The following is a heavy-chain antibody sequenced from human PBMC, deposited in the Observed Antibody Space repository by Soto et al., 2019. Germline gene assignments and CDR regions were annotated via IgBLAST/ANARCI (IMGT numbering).Heavy chain of an antibody. CDR1: GGSISSYY. CDR3: ASARCNWNDVYAFDI. Sequence: SETLSLTCTVSGGSISSYYWSWIRQPPGKGLEWIGYIYYSGSTNYNPSLKSRVTISVDTSKNQFSLKLSSVTAADTAVYYCASARCNWNDVYAFDIWGQGTMVTVSS. J-gene: IGHJ3*02. V-gene: IGHV4-59*08. CDR2: IYYSGST. D-gene: IGHD1-1*01.